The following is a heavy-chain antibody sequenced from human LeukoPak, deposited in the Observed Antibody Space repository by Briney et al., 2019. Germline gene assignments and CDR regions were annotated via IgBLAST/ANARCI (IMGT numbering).Heavy chain of an antibody. V-gene: IGHV3-30*03. CDR1: GFTFSDYG. J-gene: IGHJ4*02. D-gene: IGHD3-3*01. CDR2: IAADGGVK. Sequence: GGSLRLSRAASGFTFSDYGMHWVRQAPGKGLEWVAVIAADGGVKQYADSVKGRFTVSRDNSKSTLYLQMNSLSVEDTAIYYCAREATWGEWYFDHWGQGTPVTVSS. CDR3: AREATWGEWYFDH.